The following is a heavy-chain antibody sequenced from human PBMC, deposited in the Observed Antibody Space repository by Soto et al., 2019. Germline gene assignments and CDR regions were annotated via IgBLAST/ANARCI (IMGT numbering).Heavy chain of an antibody. V-gene: IGHV1-18*01. CDR3: ARVTSSFIDY. Sequence: QVQLVQSGAEVKKPGASVKVSCKASGYTFLTYGISWVRQAPGQGLEWMGWISVYNGNTNYAQKLQGRVAMTTDTATSTAYMELRRLRSDDTAVYFCARVTSSFIDYWGQGTLVTVSS. CDR1: GYTFLTYG. D-gene: IGHD6-6*01. CDR2: ISVYNGNT. J-gene: IGHJ4*02.